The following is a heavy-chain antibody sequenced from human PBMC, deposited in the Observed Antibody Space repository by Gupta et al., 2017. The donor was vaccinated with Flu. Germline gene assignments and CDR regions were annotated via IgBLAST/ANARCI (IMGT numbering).Heavy chain of an antibody. D-gene: IGHD6-6*01. CDR2: INHSGST. Sequence: QVHLQQWGAGLLKPSETLSLTCVVHGGSFSGYYWSWIRQPPGKGLEWSGEINHSGSTDYNPSLKSRVIISVDTSMKQFSLKLNSVTAADTAVYYCARVRIAGRRRDVADYWGQGTLVTVSS. V-gene: IGHV4-34*01. J-gene: IGHJ4*02. CDR1: GGSFSGYY. CDR3: ARVRIAGRRRDVADY.